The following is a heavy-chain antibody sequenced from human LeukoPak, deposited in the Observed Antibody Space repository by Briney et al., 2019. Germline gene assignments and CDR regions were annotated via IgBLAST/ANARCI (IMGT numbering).Heavy chain of an antibody. CDR2: ISWSSGSI. J-gene: IGHJ4*02. D-gene: IGHD3-22*01. CDR1: GFTFDDYA. V-gene: IGHV3-9*01. CDR3: AKDIAYDSRGYYSD. Sequence: GGSLRLSCAASGFTFDDYAMHWVRQAPGKGLEWVSNISWSSGSIGYADSVKGRFTISRDNAKNSLYLQMNSLRAEDTALYYCAKDIAYDSRGYYSDWGQGTLVTVSS.